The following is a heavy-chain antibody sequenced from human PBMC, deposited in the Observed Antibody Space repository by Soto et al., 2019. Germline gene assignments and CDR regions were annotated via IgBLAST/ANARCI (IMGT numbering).Heavy chain of an antibody. CDR2: LYWDGDI. V-gene: IGHV2-5*02. CDR1: GFSLSTSGVG. Sequence: QITLKESGPTLVKPTQTLTLTCAFSGFSLSTSGVGVGWIRQPPGKALEWLALLYWDGDIRYSPSLRSRLTLNKDTSKNQVVLTMTNMDPVDTATYYCAHGSGWLFDYWGQGTLVTVSS. D-gene: IGHD6-19*01. CDR3: AHGSGWLFDY. J-gene: IGHJ4*02.